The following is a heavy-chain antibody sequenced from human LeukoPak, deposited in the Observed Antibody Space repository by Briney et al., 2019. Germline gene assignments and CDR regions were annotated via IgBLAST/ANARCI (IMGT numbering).Heavy chain of an antibody. J-gene: IGHJ5*02. D-gene: IGHD2-15*01. CDR3: AVRAAQGYNWFDP. Sequence: SETLSLTCAVYGGSFSGYYWSWIRQPPGKGLEWIGEINHSGSTNYNPSLKSRVTISVDTSKNQFSLKLSSVTAADTAVYYCAVRAAQGYNWFDPWGQGTLVTVSS. V-gene: IGHV4-34*01. CDR1: GGSFSGYY. CDR2: INHSGST.